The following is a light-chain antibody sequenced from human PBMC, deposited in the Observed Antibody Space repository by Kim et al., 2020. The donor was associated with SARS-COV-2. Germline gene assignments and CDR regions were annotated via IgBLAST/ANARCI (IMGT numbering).Light chain of an antibody. J-gene: IGKJ3*01. Sequence: AIQMTQSPSSLSASVGDRVTITCRASQDIRNQLGWYQVKPGKAPQLLIYAASHLQTGVPSRFSGSGFGTDFALTITSLQPEDSATYYCLQDYLYPFTFGPGTKVDIK. CDR2: AAS. CDR1: QDIRNQ. CDR3: LQDYLYPFT. V-gene: IGKV1-6*01.